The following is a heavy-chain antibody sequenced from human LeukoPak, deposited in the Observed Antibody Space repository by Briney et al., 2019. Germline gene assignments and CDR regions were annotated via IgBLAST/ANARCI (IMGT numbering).Heavy chain of an antibody. CDR3: AKDYFDFDI. D-gene: IGHD2/OR15-2a*01. Sequence: GGSLRLSCAASGFTFTTYWMSWIRQAPGKGLEWVSAISGSGGSTYYADSVKGRFTISRDNSKNTLYLQMNSLRAEDTAVYYCAKDYFDFDIWGQGTMVTVSS. CDR1: GFTFTTYW. V-gene: IGHV3-23*01. J-gene: IGHJ3*02. CDR2: ISGSGGST.